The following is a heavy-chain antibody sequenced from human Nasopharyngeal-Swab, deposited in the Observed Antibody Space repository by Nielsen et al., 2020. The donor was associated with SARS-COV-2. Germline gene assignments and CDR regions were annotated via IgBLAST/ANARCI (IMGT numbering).Heavy chain of an antibody. CDR1: GFTFSSYA. CDR2: ISYDGSKK. V-gene: IGHV3-30-3*01. CDR3: ARDQGSSWYTYYYYYGMDV. D-gene: IGHD6-13*01. Sequence: LSLTCAASGFTFSSYAMHWVRQAPGKGLEWVAVISYDGSKKYYADSVKGRFTISRDNSKNKLYLQMNSLRAEDTAVYYCARDQGSSWYTYYYYYGMDVWGQGTTVTVSS. J-gene: IGHJ6*02.